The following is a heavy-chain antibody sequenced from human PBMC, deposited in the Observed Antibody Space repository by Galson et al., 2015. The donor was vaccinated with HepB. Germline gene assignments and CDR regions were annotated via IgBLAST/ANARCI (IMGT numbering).Heavy chain of an antibody. CDR1: GFTFRSYR. J-gene: IGHJ3*02. CDR2: ISSSSSTI. D-gene: IGHD4-17*01. Sequence: SLRLSCAASGFTFRSYRLNWVRQAPGKGLEWVSYISSSSSTIQYADSVKGRFTISRDNAKNSLSLQMNNLRAEDTAVYYCVRSDYDYGDKRAFDIWGQGTMVTVSS. V-gene: IGHV3-48*01. CDR3: VRSDYDYGDKRAFDI.